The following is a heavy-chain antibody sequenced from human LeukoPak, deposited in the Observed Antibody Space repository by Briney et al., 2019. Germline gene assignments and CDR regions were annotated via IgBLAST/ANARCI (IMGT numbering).Heavy chain of an antibody. V-gene: IGHV1-18*01. J-gene: IGHJ5*02. D-gene: IGHD2-2*01. CDR3: ARGDVVVSAAVRFDP. Sequence: GVSVKVSCKAPGYAFTSYGITWVRQAPGQGLEWMGWISAHNGKTNYAQKFQGRVTMTTDTPTSTAYMELRSLRSDDTAVYYCARGDVVVSAAVRFDPWGQGTLVTVSS. CDR1: GYAFTSYG. CDR2: ISAHNGKT.